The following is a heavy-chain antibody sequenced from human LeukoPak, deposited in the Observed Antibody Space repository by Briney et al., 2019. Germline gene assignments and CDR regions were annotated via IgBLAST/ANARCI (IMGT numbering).Heavy chain of an antibody. CDR2: IYYSGST. J-gene: IGHJ4*02. D-gene: IGHD4-23*01. V-gene: IGHV4-59*08. CDR1: GGSISSYY. Sequence: SETLSLTCTVSGGSISSYYWSWIRQPPGKGLEWIGYIYYSGSTNYNPSLKSRVTISVDTSKNQFSLKLSSVTAADTAVYYCARRRGNSDIDYGGQGPLVTVSS. CDR3: ARRRGNSDIDY.